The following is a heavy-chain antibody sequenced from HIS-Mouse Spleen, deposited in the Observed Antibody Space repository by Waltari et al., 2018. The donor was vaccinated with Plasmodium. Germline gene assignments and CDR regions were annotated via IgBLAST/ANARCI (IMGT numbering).Heavy chain of an antibody. D-gene: IGHD6-13*01. CDR1: GGSISSYY. Sequence: QVQLQESGPGLVTPSETLSLTCTVSGGSISSYYWSWIRQPPGKGLEWIGYIYYSGSTNYNPSLKSRVTISVDTSKNQFSLKLSSVTAADTAVYYCARAYSSSWYFDYWGQGTLVTVSS. CDR3: ARAYSSSWYFDY. J-gene: IGHJ4*02. CDR2: IYYSGST. V-gene: IGHV4-59*01.